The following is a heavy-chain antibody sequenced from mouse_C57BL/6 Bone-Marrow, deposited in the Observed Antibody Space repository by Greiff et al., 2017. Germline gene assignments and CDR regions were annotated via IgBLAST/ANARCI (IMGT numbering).Heavy chain of an antibody. CDR2: IDPNSGGT. J-gene: IGHJ2*01. V-gene: IGHV1-72*01. CDR1: GYTFTSYW. Sequence: QVQLKESGAELVKPGASVTLSCQASGYTFTSYWMHWVKQRPGRGLEWIGRIDPNSGGTKYNEKFKSKATLTLDKPSSTSCMQLSFLTSDVSAVYYCSAYYRLDYWGQGTTLTVSS. CDR3: SAYYRLDY. D-gene: IGHD1-1*01.